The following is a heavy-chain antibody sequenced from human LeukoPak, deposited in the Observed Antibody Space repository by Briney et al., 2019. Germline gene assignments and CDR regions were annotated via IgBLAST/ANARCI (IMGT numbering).Heavy chain of an antibody. CDR2: MCGTAGCT. CDR3: AKDRPNFHENSGHYYRRDGDS. Sequence: GGSLTLSCQASGFTFYMYAMSWVRQAPGKGLEWVASMCGTAGCTFYPDSVKGRFTISRDNSKNVLYLRMNSLTAEDTAIYYCAKDRPNFHENSGHYYRRDGDSWGQGTLVTVSS. D-gene: IGHD3-22*01. V-gene: IGHV3-23*01. J-gene: IGHJ5*01. CDR1: GFTFYMYA.